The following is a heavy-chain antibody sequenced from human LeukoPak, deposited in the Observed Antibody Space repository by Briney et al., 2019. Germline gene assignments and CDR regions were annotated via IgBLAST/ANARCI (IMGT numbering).Heavy chain of an antibody. J-gene: IGHJ3*02. CDR3: ARDRRRELLHAFDI. CDR1: GGTLSRNY. Sequence: SETLSLTCTVSGGTLSRNYWSWIRQPPGKGLEWIAYIDYSESTNYNPSLKSRLTISVDASKNQVSLKLGSVTAADTAVYYCARDRRRELLHAFDIWGQGTMVTVSS. CDR2: IDYSEST. V-gene: IGHV4-59*13. D-gene: IGHD1-26*01.